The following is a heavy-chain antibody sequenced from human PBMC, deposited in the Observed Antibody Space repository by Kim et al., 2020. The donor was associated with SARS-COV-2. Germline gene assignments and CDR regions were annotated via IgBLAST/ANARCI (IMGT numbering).Heavy chain of an antibody. J-gene: IGHJ4*02. Sequence: GGSLRLSCAASGFTLSSYAIHWVRQAPGKGLEWVAVISYDGKNKYYADSVTGRFTISRDNSKNTLFLQMNGLRAEDTAASYCARAGGHDGRSALDYWGQG. CDR1: GFTLSSYA. D-gene: IGHD3-22*01. CDR3: ARAGGHDGRSALDY. CDR2: ISYDGKNK. V-gene: IGHV3-30*04.